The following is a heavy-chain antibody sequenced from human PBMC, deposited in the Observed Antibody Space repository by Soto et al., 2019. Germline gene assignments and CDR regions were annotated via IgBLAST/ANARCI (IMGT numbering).Heavy chain of an antibody. CDR1: GYTFTSYY. V-gene: IGHV1-46*01. J-gene: IGHJ6*02. CDR2: INPSGGST. CDR3: ARDWVPISTRYYHYGMDV. D-gene: IGHD3-22*01. Sequence: GASVKVSCKASGYTFTSYYMHWVRQAPGQGLEWMGIINPSGGSTSYAQKFQGRVTMTRDTFTSTVYMELSSLRSEDTAVYYCARDWVPISTRYYHYGMDVWGQGTTVTVSS.